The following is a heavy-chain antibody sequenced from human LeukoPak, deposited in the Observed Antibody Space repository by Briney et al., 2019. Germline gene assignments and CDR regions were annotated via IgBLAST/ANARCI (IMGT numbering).Heavy chain of an antibody. V-gene: IGHV3-23*01. D-gene: IGHD3-10*01. Sequence: PGGSLRLSCAASGFTFSSYAMSWVRQAPGKGLEWVSAISGSGGSTYYADSVKGRFTISRDNSKNTLYLQMNSLRAEDTAVYYCAKDRITMVRGVIYYFDYWGQGTLVTVSS. CDR2: ISGSGGST. J-gene: IGHJ4*02. CDR3: AKDRITMVRGVIYYFDY. CDR1: GFTFSSYA.